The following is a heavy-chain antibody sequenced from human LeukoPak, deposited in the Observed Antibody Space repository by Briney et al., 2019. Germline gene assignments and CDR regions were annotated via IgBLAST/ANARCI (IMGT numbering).Heavy chain of an antibody. CDR3: ARDRVGWELQYYFDY. CDR1: GFTFSSYG. Sequence: GRSLRLSCGASGFTFSSYGMHWVRQAPGKGLEWVAVIWYDGSNKYYADSVKGRFTISRDNSKNTLYLQMNSLRAEDTAVYYCARDRVGWELQYYFDYWGQGTLATVSS. V-gene: IGHV3-33*01. CDR2: IWYDGSNK. D-gene: IGHD1-26*01. J-gene: IGHJ4*02.